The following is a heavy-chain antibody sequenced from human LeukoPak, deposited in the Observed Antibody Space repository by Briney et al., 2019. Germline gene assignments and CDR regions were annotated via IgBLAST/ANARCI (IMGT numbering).Heavy chain of an antibody. J-gene: IGHJ3*02. CDR1: GGSISSYY. Sequence: PSETLSLTCTVSGGSISSYYWSWIRQPPGKGLEWIGYIYTSGSTNYNPSLKSRVTISVDTSKSQFSLKLSSVTAADTAVYYCARHPIDAFDIWGQGTMVTVSS. CDR3: ARHPIDAFDI. V-gene: IGHV4-4*09. CDR2: IYTSGST.